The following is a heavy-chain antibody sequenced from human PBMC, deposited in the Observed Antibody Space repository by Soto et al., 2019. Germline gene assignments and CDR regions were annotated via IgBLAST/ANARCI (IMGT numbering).Heavy chain of an antibody. CDR1: GDSMTRGSYY. CDR2: FYYTGST. V-gene: IGHV4-39*02. CDR3: ARRLDFGNPYFTAPMDV. D-gene: IGHD3-3*01. J-gene: IGHJ6*03. Sequence: QLQLQESGPGLVKPSETLSLTCVVSGDSMTRGSYYWAWIRQPPGKGLEWIGSFYYTGSTNYNPALTRPVTVAADTSNNLFSLRLASVTAADTAVYYCARRLDFGNPYFTAPMDVWGKGTTVAVSS.